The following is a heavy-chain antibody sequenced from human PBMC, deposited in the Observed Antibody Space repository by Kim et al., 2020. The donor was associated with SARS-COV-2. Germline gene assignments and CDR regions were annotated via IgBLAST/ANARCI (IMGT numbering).Heavy chain of an antibody. V-gene: IGHV3-23*01. J-gene: IGHJ6*01. CDR1: GFTFANYA. CDR2: INGRGGRT. CDR3: AKVRESNDYYYYGMDV. Sequence: GGSLRLSCAVSGFTFANYAMTWVRQAPGKGLEWVSGINGRGGRTYYADSVRGRFTISRDNSKNTLYLQMNSLRAEDTAVSYCAKVRESNDYYYYGMDVWG. D-gene: IGHD3-10*01.